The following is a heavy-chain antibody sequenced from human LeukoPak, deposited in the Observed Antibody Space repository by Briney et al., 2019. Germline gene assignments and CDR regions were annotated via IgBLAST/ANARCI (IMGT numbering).Heavy chain of an antibody. CDR1: GYTFTSYG. CDR3: ARDRTGSSSWYRGCEY. Sequence: ASVKVSCKASGYTFTSYGISWVRQAPGQGLEWMGWISAYNGNANYAQKLEGRATMTTDPPTSTAYMELRSLRSDDTAVYYCARDRTGSSSWYRGCEYWGRGTLVTVSS. D-gene: IGHD6-13*01. CDR2: ISAYNGNA. V-gene: IGHV1-18*01. J-gene: IGHJ4*02.